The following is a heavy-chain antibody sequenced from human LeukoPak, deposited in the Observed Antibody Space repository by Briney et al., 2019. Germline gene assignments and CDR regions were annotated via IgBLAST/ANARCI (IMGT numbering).Heavy chain of an antibody. J-gene: IGHJ3*01. D-gene: IGHD1-1*01. CDR3: ALGVNWPDAFDV. V-gene: IGHV3-7*01. Sequence: GGSLRLSCAASGFTFNHYWTNWVRQAPGKGLEWVANINQEGSEKYYVDSVKGRFTISTDNAKNSLSLQMNSLRAEDTAVYYCALGVNWPDAFDVWGQGTMVTVSS. CDR1: GFTFNHYW. CDR2: INQEGSEK.